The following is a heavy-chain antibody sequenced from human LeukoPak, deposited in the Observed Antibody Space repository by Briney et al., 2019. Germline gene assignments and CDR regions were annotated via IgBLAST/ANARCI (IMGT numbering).Heavy chain of an antibody. V-gene: IGHV1-2*02. CDR2: INPNSGGT. CDR1: GYTFTGNY. J-gene: IGHJ6*03. CDR3: ARVDRDHFYMDV. D-gene: IGHD2-2*03. Sequence: ASVKVSCKASGYTFTGNYMHWVRRASGQGLEWMGWINPNSGGTNYAQKFQGRVTMTTDTSTSTAYMELRSLRSDDTAVYYCARVDRDHFYMDVWGKGTTVTISS.